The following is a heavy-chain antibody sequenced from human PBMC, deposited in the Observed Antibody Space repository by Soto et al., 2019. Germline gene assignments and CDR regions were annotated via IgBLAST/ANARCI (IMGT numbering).Heavy chain of an antibody. CDR1: GCSISSSSYY. CDR3: ATYSSSWYVVY. CDR2: IYYSGST. Sequence: SETLSLTCTFSGCSISSSSYYWGWIRQPPGKGLEWIGSIYYSGSTYYNPSLKSRVTISVDTSKNQFSLKLSSVTAADTAVYYCATYSSSWYVVYWGQGTLVTVSS. D-gene: IGHD6-13*01. J-gene: IGHJ4*02. V-gene: IGHV4-39*01.